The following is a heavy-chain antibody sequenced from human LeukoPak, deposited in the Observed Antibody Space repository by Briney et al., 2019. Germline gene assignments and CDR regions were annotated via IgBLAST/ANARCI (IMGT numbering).Heavy chain of an antibody. V-gene: IGHV3-30*18. CDR3: AKDGGEPGYCSGTSCLYYFDY. J-gene: IGHJ4*02. CDR2: ISYDGSNK. Sequence: PGRSLRLSCAASGFIFSSYGMHWVRQAPGKGLEWVAVISYDGSNKYYADPVKGRFTISRDSSKNTLYLQMSSLRAEDTAVYHCAKDGGEPGYCSGTSCLYYFDYWGQGTLVTVSS. CDR1: GFIFSSYG. D-gene: IGHD2-2*01.